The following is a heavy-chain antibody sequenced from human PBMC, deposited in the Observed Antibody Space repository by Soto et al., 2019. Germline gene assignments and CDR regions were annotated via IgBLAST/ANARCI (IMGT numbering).Heavy chain of an antibody. J-gene: IGHJ2*01. CDR1: GFTFSSYA. CDR3: ARPLWRDDYNWGYFDL. V-gene: IGHV3-30-3*01. D-gene: IGHD4-4*01. Sequence: QVQLVESGGGVVQPGRSLRLSCAASGFTFSSYAMHWVRQAPGKGLEWVAVISYDGSNKYYADSVKGRFTISRDNSKNTLYLQMNSLRAEDTAVYYCARPLWRDDYNWGYFDLGGRGTLFTVSS. CDR2: ISYDGSNK.